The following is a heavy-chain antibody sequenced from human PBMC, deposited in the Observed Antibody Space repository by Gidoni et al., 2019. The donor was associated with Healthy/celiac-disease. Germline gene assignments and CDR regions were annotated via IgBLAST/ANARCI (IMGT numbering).Heavy chain of an antibody. D-gene: IGHD4-17*01. V-gene: IGHV1-2*06. J-gene: IGHJ4*02. CDR3: ARLDETPYGDYVGMVY. CDR1: GYTFTGYY. CDR2: IHPNSGGT. Sequence: QVQLVQSGAEVKKPGASVKVSCTASGYTFTGYYMHWVRQAPGQGLEWMGRIHPNSGGTNYAQKFQGRVTMTRDTSISTAYMELSRLRSDDTAVYYCARLDETPYGDYVGMVYWGQGTLVTVSS.